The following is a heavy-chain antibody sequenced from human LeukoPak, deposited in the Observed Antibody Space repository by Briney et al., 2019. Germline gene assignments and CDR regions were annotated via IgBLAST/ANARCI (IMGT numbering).Heavy chain of an antibody. CDR3: ARGGGLDV. CDR1: GFTVSSNY. D-gene: IGHD3-16*01. CDR2: INHNGNVN. Sequence: GGSLRLSCVASGFTVSSNYMSWVRQAPGKGLEWVASINHNGNVNYYVDSVKGRFTISRDNAKNSLYLQMSNLRAEDTAVYFCARGGGLDVWGQGATVTVSS. V-gene: IGHV3-7*03. J-gene: IGHJ6*02.